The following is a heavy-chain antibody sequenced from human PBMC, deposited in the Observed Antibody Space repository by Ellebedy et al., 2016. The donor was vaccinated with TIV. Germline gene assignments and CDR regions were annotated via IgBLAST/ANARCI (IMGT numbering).Heavy chain of an antibody. V-gene: IGHV5-51*01. CDR3: ARVGEVAATPCSY. CDR2: IYPGDFKT. Sequence: GESLKISCKAFGYRFTNSWIAWVRQRPGKGLEWMGVIYPGDFKTRYSPSFQGQVTISADKSITTAYLQWSSLKAPDTAMYYCARVGEVAATPCSYWGQGTLVTVSS. CDR1: GYRFTNSW. D-gene: IGHD2-15*01. J-gene: IGHJ4*02.